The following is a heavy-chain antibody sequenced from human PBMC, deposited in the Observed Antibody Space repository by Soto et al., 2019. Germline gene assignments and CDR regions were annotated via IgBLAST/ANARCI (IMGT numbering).Heavy chain of an antibody. CDR1: GGTFSSYA. CDR2: IIPIFGTA. J-gene: IGHJ6*02. V-gene: IGHV1-69*01. D-gene: IGHD6-13*01. Sequence: QVQLVQSGAEVQKPGSSVKVSCKASGGTFSSYAISWVRQAPGQGLEWMGGIIPIFGTANYAQKFQGRVTITADESTSTAYMELSSLRSEDTAVYYCARGRTTSSWEDNYYYYGMDVWGQGTTVTVSS. CDR3: ARGRTTSSWEDNYYYYGMDV.